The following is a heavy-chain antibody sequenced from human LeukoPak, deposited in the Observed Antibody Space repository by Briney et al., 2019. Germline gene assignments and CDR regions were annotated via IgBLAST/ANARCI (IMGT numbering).Heavy chain of an antibody. CDR1: GYTFTSYH. CDR2: INPNGGST. D-gene: IGHD6-6*01. V-gene: IGHV1-46*01. J-gene: IGHJ6*03. Sequence: ASVKVSCKASGYTFTSYHMHWVRQAPGQGLEWMGIINPNGGSTSYAQNFQGRVTMTRDTSTSTVYMELSSLGSEDTAVYYCARMGSSSSSQMDVWGKGTTVTVSS. CDR3: ARMGSSSSSQMDV.